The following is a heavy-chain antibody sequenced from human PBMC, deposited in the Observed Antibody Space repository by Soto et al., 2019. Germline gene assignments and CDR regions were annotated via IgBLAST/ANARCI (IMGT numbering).Heavy chain of an antibody. CDR3: ASPTYYDILTGYYGAFDI. CDR1: GFTFSSYA. V-gene: IGHV3-23*01. J-gene: IGHJ3*02. Sequence: GGSLRLSCAASGFTFSSYAMSWVRQAPGKGLEWVSAISGSGGSTYYADSVKGRFTISRDNSKNTLYLQMNSLRAEDTAVYYCASPTYYDILTGYYGAFDIWGQGTMVTVSS. CDR2: ISGSGGST. D-gene: IGHD3-9*01.